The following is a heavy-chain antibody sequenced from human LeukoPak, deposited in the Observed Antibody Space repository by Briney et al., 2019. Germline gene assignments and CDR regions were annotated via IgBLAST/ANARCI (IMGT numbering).Heavy chain of an antibody. CDR3: ARAPIVVVPAAYFYYYYGMDV. V-gene: IGHV4-34*01. D-gene: IGHD2-2*01. Sequence: GSLRLSCAASGFPFSSYSMTWVRQAPGKGLEWIGEINHSGSTNYNPSLKSRVTISVDTSKNQFSLKLSSVTAADTAVYYCARAPIVVVPAAYFYYYYGMDVWGQGTTVTVSS. CDR1: GFPFSSYS. CDR2: INHSGST. J-gene: IGHJ6*02.